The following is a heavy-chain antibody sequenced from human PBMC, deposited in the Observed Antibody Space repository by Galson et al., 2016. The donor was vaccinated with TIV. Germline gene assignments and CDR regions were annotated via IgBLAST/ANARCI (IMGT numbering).Heavy chain of an antibody. J-gene: IGHJ4*02. CDR1: GFTLPNYG. CDR3: ARQTGCGGDCYYFDY. V-gene: IGHV3-33*01. D-gene: IGHD2-21*02. Sequence: SLRLSCATSGFTLPNYGMTWVRQAPGKGLEWVAVIWYDGTNTHYADSVKGRFTITKDNSENTLNLQMNTLRAEDTAVYYCARQTGCGGDCYYFDYWGQGTLVTVSS. CDR2: IWYDGTNT.